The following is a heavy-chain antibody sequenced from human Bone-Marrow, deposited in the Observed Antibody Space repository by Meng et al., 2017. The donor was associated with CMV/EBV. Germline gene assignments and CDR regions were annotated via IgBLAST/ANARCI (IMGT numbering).Heavy chain of an antibody. Sequence: GESLKISCAASGFTFSSYWMTWVRQAPGKGLEWVANIKQDGSEKYYVDSVKGRFTISRDNAKNSLYLQMNSLRAEDTAVYYCARGKTWFDPWGQGTLVTVSS. CDR2: IKQDGSEK. CDR3: ARGKTWFDP. V-gene: IGHV3-7*01. J-gene: IGHJ5*02. CDR1: GFTFSSYW.